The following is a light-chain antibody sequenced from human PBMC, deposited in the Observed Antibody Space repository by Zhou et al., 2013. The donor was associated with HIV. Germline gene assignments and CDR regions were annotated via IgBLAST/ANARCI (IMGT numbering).Light chain of an antibody. V-gene: IGLV1-47*01. CDR1: SSNIGSNY. J-gene: IGLJ3*02. CDR2: GNH. CDR3: AAWDDSLSAWL. Sequence: QSVLTQPPSASGTPGQRVTISCSASSSNIGSNYVYWYQQLPGTTPKLLIYGNHQRPSGVPDRFSGSKSGTSASLAISGLRSEDEADYYCAAWDDSLSAWLFGGGTKLTVL.